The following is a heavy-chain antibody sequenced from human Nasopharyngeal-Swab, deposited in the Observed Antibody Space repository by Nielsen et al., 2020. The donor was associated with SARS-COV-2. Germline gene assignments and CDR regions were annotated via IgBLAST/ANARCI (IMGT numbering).Heavy chain of an antibody. V-gene: IGHV3-11*04. CDR1: GFTFSDYY. CDR2: ISSSGSTI. J-gene: IGHJ6*02. D-gene: IGHD3-10*01. CDR3: ARGLLWFGELLGYYYYYGMDV. Sequence: GGSLRLSCAASGFTFSDYYMSWIRQAPGKGLEWVSYISSSGSTIYYADSVKGRFTISRDNAKNPLYLQMNSLRAEDTAVYYCARGLLWFGELLGYYYYYGMDVWGQGTTVTVSS.